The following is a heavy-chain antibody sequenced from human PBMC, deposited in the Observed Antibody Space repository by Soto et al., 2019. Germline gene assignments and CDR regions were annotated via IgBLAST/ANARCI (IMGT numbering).Heavy chain of an antibody. Sequence: HPGGSLRISCAASGFTFINYAMSWVRQAPGKGLEWVSSISGTGGSTYYADSVKGRFTISRDNSKNTLFLQMSSLRAEDTAVYYCAYGWGVRVLDALDIWAQGTMVPVSS. CDR2: ISGTGGST. J-gene: IGHJ3*02. CDR3: AYGWGVRVLDALDI. D-gene: IGHD2-2*03. CDR1: GFTFINYA. V-gene: IGHV3-23*01.